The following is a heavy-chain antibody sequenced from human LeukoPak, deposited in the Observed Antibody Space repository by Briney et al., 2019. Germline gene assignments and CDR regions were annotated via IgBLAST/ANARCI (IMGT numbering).Heavy chain of an antibody. CDR2: ISGSGGST. CDR3: AKEGGYCSSTSCYDGWFDP. J-gene: IGHJ5*02. D-gene: IGHD2-2*01. Sequence: GGSLRLSCAAPGFTFSSYAMSWVRQAPGKGLEWVSAISGSGGSTYYADSVKGRFTISRDNSENTLYLQVNSLRAEDTALYYCAKEGGYCSSTSCYDGWFDPWGQGTLVTVSS. CDR1: GFTFSSYA. V-gene: IGHV3-23*01.